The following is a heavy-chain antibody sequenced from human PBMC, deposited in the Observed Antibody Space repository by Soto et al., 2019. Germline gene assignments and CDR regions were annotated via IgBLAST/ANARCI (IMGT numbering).Heavy chain of an antibody. CDR3: AHRVRVRPFDY. J-gene: IGHJ4*02. Sequence: SGPTLVNPTQTLTLTCTFSGFSLITSGVGVGCIRQPPGKALEWLALIYWNDDKRYSPSLKSRLTITKDTSKNQVVLTMTNMDPVDTATYYCAHRVRVRPFDYWGQGTLVTVSS. CDR1: GFSLITSGVG. V-gene: IGHV2-5*01. D-gene: IGHD3-10*01. CDR2: IYWNDDK.